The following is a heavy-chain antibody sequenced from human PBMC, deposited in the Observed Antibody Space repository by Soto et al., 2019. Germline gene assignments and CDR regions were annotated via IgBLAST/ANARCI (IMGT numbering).Heavy chain of an antibody. D-gene: IGHD1-1*01. J-gene: IGHJ4*02. CDR1: GYTFTSYA. V-gene: IGHV1-3*01. Sequence: QVQLVQSGAEVTKPGASVRISCKASGYTFTSYAMHWVRQAPGQWLEWMGWIDAGNGRTKYSQKFQGRVSITRDTSARTAYVELSSLRSEDTAVYYCARGRWTQTTADYYLDYWGQGTLVAVSS. CDR3: ARGRWTQTTADYYLDY. CDR2: IDAGNGRT.